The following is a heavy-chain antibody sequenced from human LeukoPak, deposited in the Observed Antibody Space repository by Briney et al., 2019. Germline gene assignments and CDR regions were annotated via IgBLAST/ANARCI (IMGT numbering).Heavy chain of an antibody. CDR1: GFTFDDYA. D-gene: IGHD6-19*01. CDR3: AKDDTGYSSGWYRQ. J-gene: IGHJ4*02. V-gene: IGHV3-9*01. Sequence: PGRSLTLSCAASGFTFDDYAMHWVRPAPGTGLEWVSGISWNSGSIGYADSVKGRFTIYRDNAKNSLYLQMNSLRAEDTALYYCAKDDTGYSSGWYRQWGQGTLVTVSS. CDR2: ISWNSGSI.